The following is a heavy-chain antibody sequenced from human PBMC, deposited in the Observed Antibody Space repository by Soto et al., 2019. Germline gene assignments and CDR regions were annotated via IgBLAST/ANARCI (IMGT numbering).Heavy chain of an antibody. V-gene: IGHV4-39*07. CDR1: GGSVSSGSYY. D-gene: IGHD3-22*01. J-gene: IGHJ4*02. Sequence: PSETLSLTCTFSGGSVSSGSYYWSWIRQPPGKGLEWIGEINHSGSTNYNPSLKSRVTISVDTSKNQFSLKLSSVTAADTAVYYCARGPYYDRIGYDYWGQGPLVTV. CDR2: INHSGST. CDR3: ARGPYYDRIGYDY.